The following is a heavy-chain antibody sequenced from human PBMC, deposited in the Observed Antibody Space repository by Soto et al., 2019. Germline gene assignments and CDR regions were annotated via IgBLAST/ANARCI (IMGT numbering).Heavy chain of an antibody. CDR1: GGSISSGDYC. J-gene: IGHJ6*02. Sequence: QVQLQESGPGLVKPSQTLSLTCTVSGGSISSGDYCWSWICQPPGKGLERIGYIYHSGSTYYNPSLKSRVTMLLDTSKNQCSLKLTSVTAADTAVYYCARAFYSTAYYYYYGIDVWGQGTTVTVSS. D-gene: IGHD4-4*01. CDR3: ARAFYSTAYYYYYGIDV. V-gene: IGHV4-30-4*01. CDR2: IYHSGST.